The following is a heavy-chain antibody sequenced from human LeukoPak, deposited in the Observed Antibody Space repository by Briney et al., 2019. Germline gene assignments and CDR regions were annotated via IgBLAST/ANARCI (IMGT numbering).Heavy chain of an antibody. CDR3: XRXVWXRYSSSFFQMDV. J-gene: IGHJ6*04. CDR1: GFTFSDYY. V-gene: IGHV3-11*01. CDR2: ISSGGSTI. Sequence: GXSLRXXCAASGFTFSDYYMNWIRQAPGKGLEWVSYISSGGSTIYYADSVKGRFTISRDNAKNSLYLQMNSLRVEDTAGYYCXRXVWXRYSSSFFQMDVWGKGTTVTISS. D-gene: IGHD2-2*01.